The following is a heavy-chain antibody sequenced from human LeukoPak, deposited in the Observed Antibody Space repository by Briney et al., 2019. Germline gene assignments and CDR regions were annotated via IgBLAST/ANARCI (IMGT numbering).Heavy chain of an antibody. J-gene: IGHJ6*02. CDR2: ISAYNGNT. CDR3: ARDRWENYYYYGMDV. V-gene: IGHV1-18*01. D-gene: IGHD1-26*01. CDR1: GYTFTSYG. Sequence: GASVTVSCTASGYTFTSYGISWVRQAPGQGLEWMGWISAYNGNTNYAPKLQGRVTMTTDTSTSTAYMELRSLRSDDTAVYYCARDRWENYYYYGMDVWGQGTTVTVSS.